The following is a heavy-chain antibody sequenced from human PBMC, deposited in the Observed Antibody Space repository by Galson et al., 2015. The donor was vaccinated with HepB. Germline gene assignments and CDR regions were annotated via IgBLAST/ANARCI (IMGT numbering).Heavy chain of an antibody. Sequence: SLRLSCAASGFTVSSNYMSWVRQAPGKGLEWVSVIYSGGSTNYADSVKGRFTISRDNSKNTLYLQMNSLRAEDTAVYYCARVWYDFWLGWFDPWGQGTLVTVCS. CDR2: IYSGGST. V-gene: IGHV3-53*01. CDR1: GFTVSSNY. J-gene: IGHJ5*02. D-gene: IGHD3-3*01. CDR3: ARVWYDFWLGWFDP.